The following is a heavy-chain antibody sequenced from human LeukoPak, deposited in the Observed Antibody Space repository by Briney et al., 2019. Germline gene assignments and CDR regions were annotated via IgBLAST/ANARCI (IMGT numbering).Heavy chain of an antibody. CDR1: GGTISSSSYY. CDR2: IYYSGST. J-gene: IGHJ5*02. V-gene: IGHV4-39*01. Sequence: SETLSLTCTVSGGTISSSSYYWGWLRQPPGKGLEWNGSIYYSGSTYYNPSLKSRVTISVDTSKNQFSLKLSSVTAADTAVYYSARYNGCIRDDSWFDPWGEGTLVTVSS. D-gene: IGHD3-22*01. CDR3: ARYNGCIRDDSWFDP.